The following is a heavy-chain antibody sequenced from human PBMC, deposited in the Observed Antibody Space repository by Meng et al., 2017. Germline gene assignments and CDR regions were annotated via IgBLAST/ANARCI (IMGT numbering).Heavy chain of an antibody. V-gene: IGHV7-4-1*02. D-gene: IGHD2-15*01. CDR3: ARLVAGTFGQLFDP. J-gene: IGHJ5*02. CDR1: GYTFPSYA. CDR2: INTNTGNP. Sequence: QGHLVQSGSGLKKPGASVKVSCKASGYTFPSYAMNWVRQAPGQGLEWMGWINTNTGNPTYAQGFTGRFVFSLDTSVSTAYLQISSLKAEDTAVYYCARLVAGTFGQLFDPWGQGTLVTVSS.